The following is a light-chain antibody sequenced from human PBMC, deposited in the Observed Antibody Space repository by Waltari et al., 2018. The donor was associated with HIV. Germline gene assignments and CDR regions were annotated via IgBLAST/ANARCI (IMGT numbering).Light chain of an antibody. CDR1: SSNHGRNY. J-gene: IGLJ3*02. Sequence: QSVLTQPPSASGTPGQRVTIPCSASSSNHGRNYVSWYQQLPGTAPKPLISSNNQRPSGVPDRISGSKSGTSASLAISGLQSVDEADYYCAAWDDSLNAWVFGGGTKLTVL. V-gene: IGLV1-44*01. CDR2: SNN. CDR3: AAWDDSLNAWV.